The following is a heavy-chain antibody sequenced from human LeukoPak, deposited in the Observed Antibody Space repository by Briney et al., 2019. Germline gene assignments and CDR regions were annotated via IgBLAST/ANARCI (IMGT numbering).Heavy chain of an antibody. CDR3: ASSGSYYFPFDY. J-gene: IGHJ4*02. D-gene: IGHD3-10*01. V-gene: IGHV3-23*01. CDR2: ISDNGGSP. CDR1: GFTFSRYA. Sequence: GGSLKLSCATSGFTFSRYAMTWVRQAPGKGLEWVSIISDNGGSPYYADSVKGRFTISRDNSKNTLYLQMNSLRAEDTAIYYCASSGSYYFPFDYWGQGTLVTVSS.